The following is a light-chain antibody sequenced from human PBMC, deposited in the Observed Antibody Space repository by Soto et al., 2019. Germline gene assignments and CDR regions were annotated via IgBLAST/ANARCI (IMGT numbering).Light chain of an antibody. CDR1: QSVSSNY. V-gene: IGKV3-20*01. Sequence: EIVLTQSPGTLSLSPGERATLSCRASQSVSSNYLAWYQQKPGQAPRLLIYGASSRATGIPDRFSGSGSGTDFTLTISRLEPEECAVYYCQQYGSSPRTFGQGTKVEI. J-gene: IGKJ1*01. CDR2: GAS. CDR3: QQYGSSPRT.